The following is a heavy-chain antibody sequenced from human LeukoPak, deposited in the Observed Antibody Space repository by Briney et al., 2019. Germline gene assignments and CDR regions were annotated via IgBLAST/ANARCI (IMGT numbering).Heavy chain of an antibody. V-gene: IGHV1-18*04. CDR2: ISAYNGNT. CDR3: ARVVYNWNDDYYFDY. J-gene: IGHJ4*02. CDR1: GYTFTSYG. Sequence: GASVKVSCKASGYTFTSYGISWVRQAPGQGLEWMGWISAYNGNTNYAQKLQGRVTMTTDTSTSTAYMELRSLRSDDTAVYYCARVVYNWNDDYYFDYWGQGTLVTVSS. D-gene: IGHD1-1*01.